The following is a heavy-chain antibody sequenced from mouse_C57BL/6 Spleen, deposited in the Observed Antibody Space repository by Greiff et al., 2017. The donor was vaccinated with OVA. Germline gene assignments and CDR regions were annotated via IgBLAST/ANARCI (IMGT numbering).Heavy chain of an antibody. Sequence: EVQLVESGGGLVKPGGSLKLSCAASGFTFSSYAMSWVRQTPEKRLEWVATISDGGSYTYYPDNVKGRFTISRDNAKNNLYLQMSHLKSEDTAMYYCARGSDYGYWGQGTTLTVSS. CDR1: GFTFSSYA. CDR2: ISDGGSYT. CDR3: ARGSDYGY. J-gene: IGHJ2*01. V-gene: IGHV5-4*01. D-gene: IGHD2-4*01.